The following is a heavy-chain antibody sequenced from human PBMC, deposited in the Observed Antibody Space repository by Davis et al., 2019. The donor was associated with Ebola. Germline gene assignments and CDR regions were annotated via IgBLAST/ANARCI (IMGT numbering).Heavy chain of an antibody. J-gene: IGHJ6*02. Sequence: SETLSLTCTVSGGSISSYYWSWIRQPPGKGLEWIGYIYYSGSTNYNPSLKSRVIISVDTSKNQFSLKVTSVTAADTAVYYCARLNYYGSGGYFRPYYYGMDVWGQGTTVTVSS. CDR3: ARLNYYGSGGYFRPYYYGMDV. CDR2: IYYSGST. V-gene: IGHV4-59*12. D-gene: IGHD3-10*01. CDR1: GGSISSYY.